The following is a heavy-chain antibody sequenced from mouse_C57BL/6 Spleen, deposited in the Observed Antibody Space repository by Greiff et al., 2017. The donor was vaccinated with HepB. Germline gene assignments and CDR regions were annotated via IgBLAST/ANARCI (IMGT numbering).Heavy chain of an antibody. Sequence: EVKLMESGGGLVKPGGSLKLSCAASGFTFSSYAMSWVRQTPEKRLEWVATISDGGSYTYYPDNVKGRFTISRDNAKNNLYLQMSHLKSEDTAMYYCARENYFDVWGTGTTVTVSS. V-gene: IGHV5-4*01. CDR1: GFTFSSYA. CDR2: ISDGGSYT. CDR3: ARENYFDV. J-gene: IGHJ1*03.